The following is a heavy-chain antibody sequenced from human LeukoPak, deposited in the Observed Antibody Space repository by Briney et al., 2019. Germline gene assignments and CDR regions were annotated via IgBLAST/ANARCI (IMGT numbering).Heavy chain of an antibody. J-gene: IGHJ6*02. V-gene: IGHV4-39*01. Sequence: QTTGKGLEWIATIYYSTSTQYNPSLKSRVTMSVDTSKNQFSLKLSSMTAADTAVYYCARHQCSGTRCYNFYFYGMDVWGQGTTVTVSS. CDR3: ARHQCSGTRCYNFYFYGMDV. CDR2: IYYSTST. D-gene: IGHD2-2*02.